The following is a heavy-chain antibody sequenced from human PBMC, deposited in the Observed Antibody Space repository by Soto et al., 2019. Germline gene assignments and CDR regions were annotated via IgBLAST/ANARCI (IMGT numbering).Heavy chain of an antibody. CDR3: AREDDYNYRYFNYGLDV. Sequence: GGSLRLSCAASGFTFKNYALHWVRQAPGKGLEWVAVISFDGDKKYYADSVKGRFTISRDNLKNTLYLQMNNLRVEDAALYFCAREDDYNYRYFNYGLDVWGQATTVSVSS. J-gene: IGHJ6*02. V-gene: IGHV3-30*03. CDR1: GFTFKNYA. CDR2: ISFDGDKK. D-gene: IGHD4-4*01.